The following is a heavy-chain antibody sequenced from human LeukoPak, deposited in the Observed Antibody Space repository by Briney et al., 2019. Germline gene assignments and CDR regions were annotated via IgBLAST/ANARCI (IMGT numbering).Heavy chain of an antibody. D-gene: IGHD3-3*01. CDR1: GFTFDDYA. CDR2: ISWNSGKI. V-gene: IGHV3-9*01. Sequence: PGRSLRLSCAASGFTFDDYAMHWVRQAPGKGLEWVSGISWNSGKIGYADSVKGRFTISRDNSKNTLYLQMNSLRAEDTAVYYCARDTFGVVRGAVYWGQGTLVTVSS. CDR3: ARDTFGVVRGAVY. J-gene: IGHJ4*02.